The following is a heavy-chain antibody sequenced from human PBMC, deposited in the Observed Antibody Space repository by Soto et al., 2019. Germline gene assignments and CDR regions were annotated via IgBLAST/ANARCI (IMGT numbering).Heavy chain of an antibody. CDR1: GYTFSSHG. Sequence: QVQLVQSGAEVKRPGASVKVSCKASGYTFSSHGISWVRQAPGQGLEWMGWISAYNGNINYAQRFQDRVAMTTDTSTSTAYMELRSLRSDDTAVYYCARDWGLGYCSGASCSQFDYWGQGTLVTVSS. V-gene: IGHV1-18*01. CDR3: ARDWGLGYCSGASCSQFDY. D-gene: IGHD2-15*01. J-gene: IGHJ4*02. CDR2: ISAYNGNI.